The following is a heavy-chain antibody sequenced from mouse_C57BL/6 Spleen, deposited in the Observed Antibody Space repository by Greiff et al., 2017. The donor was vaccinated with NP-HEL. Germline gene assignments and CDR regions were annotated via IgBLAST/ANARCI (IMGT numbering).Heavy chain of an antibody. V-gene: IGHV1-80*01. CDR3: ARGIYYGSSLYWYFDV. CDR1: GYAFSSYW. J-gene: IGHJ1*03. CDR2: IYPGDGDT. Sequence: VQRVESGAELVKPGASVKISCKASGYAFSSYWMNWVKQRPGKGLEWIGQIYPGDGDTNYNGKFKGKATLTADKSSSTAYMQLSSLTAEDSAVYFCARGIYYGSSLYWYFDVWGTGTTVTVSS. D-gene: IGHD1-1*01.